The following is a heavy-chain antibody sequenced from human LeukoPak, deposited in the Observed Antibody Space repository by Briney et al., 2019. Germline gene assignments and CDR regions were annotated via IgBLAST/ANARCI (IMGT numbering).Heavy chain of an antibody. CDR3: ARDWGPRSAFDI. CDR2: IYYSGST. V-gene: IGHV4-61*01. J-gene: IGHJ3*02. Sequence: SETLSLTCTVSGGSISSGSYYWSWIRQPPGKGLEWIGYIYYSGSTNYNPSLKSRVTISVDTSKNQFSLKLSSVTAADTAVYYCARDWGPRSAFDIWGQGTMVTVSS. CDR1: GGSISSGSYY. D-gene: IGHD7-27*01.